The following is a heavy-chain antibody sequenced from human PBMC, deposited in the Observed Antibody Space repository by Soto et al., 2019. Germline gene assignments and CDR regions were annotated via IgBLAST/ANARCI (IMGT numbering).Heavy chain of an antibody. CDR1: GDTFIKYD. D-gene: IGHD6-25*01. Sequence: ASVKVSCKASGDTFIKYDINWVRQATGQGLEWMGWMNPSNGNAGYAQNFRGRVTMTSNTSITTAYMELSGLRCEDTAVYYCARKKERSGPNYFDVGGQGTLVTVSS. CDR3: ARKKERSGPNYFDV. CDR2: MNPSNGNA. J-gene: IGHJ4*02. V-gene: IGHV1-8*01.